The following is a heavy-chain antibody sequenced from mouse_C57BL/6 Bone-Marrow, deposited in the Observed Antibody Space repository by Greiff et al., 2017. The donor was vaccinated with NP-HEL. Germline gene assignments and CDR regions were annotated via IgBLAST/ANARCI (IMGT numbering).Heavy chain of an antibody. D-gene: IGHD1-1*01. Sequence: EVQLQQSGPELVKPGASVKMSCKASGYTFTDYNMHWVKQSHGKSLEWIGYINPNNGGTSYNQKFKGNATLTVNKSSSTAYMELRSLTSEDSAVYYCARTGYGSSYGAMDYWGQGTSVTVSS. J-gene: IGHJ4*01. V-gene: IGHV1-22*01. CDR2: INPNNGGT. CDR1: GYTFTDYN. CDR3: ARTGYGSSYGAMDY.